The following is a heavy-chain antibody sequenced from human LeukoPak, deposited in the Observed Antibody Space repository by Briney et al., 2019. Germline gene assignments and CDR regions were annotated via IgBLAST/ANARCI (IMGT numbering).Heavy chain of an antibody. J-gene: IGHJ4*02. Sequence: PSQTLSLTCTVSGGSISSGSYYWSWIRQPAGKGLEWIGRIYTSGSTNYNPSLKSRVTISVDTSKNQFSLKLSSVTAADTAVYYCARHVPVANIDYWGQGTLVTVSS. CDR3: ARHVPVANIDY. V-gene: IGHV4-61*02. CDR2: IYTSGST. CDR1: GGSISSGSYY. D-gene: IGHD5-12*01.